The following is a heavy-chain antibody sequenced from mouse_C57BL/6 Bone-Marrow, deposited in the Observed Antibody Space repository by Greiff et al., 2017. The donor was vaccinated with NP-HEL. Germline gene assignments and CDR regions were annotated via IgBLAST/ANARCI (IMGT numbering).Heavy chain of an antibody. Sequence: VQLVESGAELVRPGTSVKMSCKASGYTFTNYWIGWAKQRPGHGLEWIGDIYPGGGYTNYNEKFKGKATLTADKSSSTAYMQFSSLTSEDSAIYYCARGGSSFYWYFEVWGTGTTVTVSS. CDR2: IYPGGGYT. V-gene: IGHV1-63*01. CDR3: ARGGSSFYWYFEV. J-gene: IGHJ1*03. CDR1: GYTFTNYW. D-gene: IGHD1-1*01.